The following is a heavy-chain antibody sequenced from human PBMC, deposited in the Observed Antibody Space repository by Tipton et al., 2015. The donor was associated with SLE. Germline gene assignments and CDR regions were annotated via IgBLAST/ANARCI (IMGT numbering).Heavy chain of an antibody. J-gene: IGHJ4*02. CDR1: EFVGSNFW. Sequence: GSLRLSCEASEFVGSNFWMHWVRQAPGKGLMWVSRIKNDGSSTSYADSVKGRFTISRDNAKNTLHLQMNSLRAEDTGLYYCVVESATAVGGGQGTLVTVSS. D-gene: IGHD2-21*02. CDR2: IKNDGSST. V-gene: IGHV3-74*01. CDR3: VVESATAVG.